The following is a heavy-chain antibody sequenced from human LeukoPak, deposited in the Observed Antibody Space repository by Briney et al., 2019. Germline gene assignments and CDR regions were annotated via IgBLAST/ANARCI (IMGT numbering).Heavy chain of an antibody. CDR2: INTDGRTT. J-gene: IGHJ4*02. D-gene: IGHD4-11*01. CDR1: GFTFSSYW. CDR3: VRSAFLTTEFYFDY. V-gene: IGHV3-74*01. Sequence: GGSLRLPCVSSGFTFSSYWMHWVPQAPGKGLVWVSRINTDGRTTTYADSVKGRFTISRDNAKNTLYLQMNSLRAEDTAVYYCVRSAFLTTEFYFDYWGQGTLVTVSS.